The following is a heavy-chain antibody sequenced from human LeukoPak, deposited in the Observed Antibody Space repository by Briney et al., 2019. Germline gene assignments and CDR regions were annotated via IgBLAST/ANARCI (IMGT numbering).Heavy chain of an antibody. Sequence: KASETLSLTCTVSGGSISSSSYYWGWIRQPPGKGLEWIGSIYYSGSTYYNPSLKSRVTISVDTSKNQFSLKLSSVTAADTAVYYCARGSTLRSYSMGVGTAWGQGTLVTVSS. J-gene: IGHJ4*02. CDR3: ARGSTLRSYSMGVGTA. V-gene: IGHV4-39*01. CDR2: IYYSGST. D-gene: IGHD4-11*01. CDR1: GGSISSSSYY.